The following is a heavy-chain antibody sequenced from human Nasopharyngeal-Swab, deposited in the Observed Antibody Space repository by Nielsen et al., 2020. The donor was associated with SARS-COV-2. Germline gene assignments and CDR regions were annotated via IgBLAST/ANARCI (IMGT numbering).Heavy chain of an antibody. CDR1: GFTFNSHG. CDR3: ARNTSVDIVLLYYGMDV. J-gene: IGHJ6*02. V-gene: IGHV3-30*03. CDR2: ISFDGSKK. Sequence: GGSLRLSCAVSGFTFNSHGMPWFRQAPGKGLEWVAVISFDGSKKYYADSVKGRFTISRDSSKNTLYLQMNSLKAEDTAVYYWARNTSVDIVLLYYGMDVWGQGTTVTVSS. D-gene: IGHD5-12*01.